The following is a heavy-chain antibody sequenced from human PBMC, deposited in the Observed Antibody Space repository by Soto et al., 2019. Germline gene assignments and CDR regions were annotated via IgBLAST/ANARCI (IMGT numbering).Heavy chain of an antibody. CDR2: INPNGGGT. CDR3: ARDYYGSGSYYYDY. CDR1: GYTFTGYY. D-gene: IGHD3-10*01. Sequence: ASVKVSCKASGYTFTGYYMHWVLQAPGQGLEWMGWINPNGGGTNYAQKFQGRVTMTRDTSISTAYMELSRLRSDDTAVYYCARDYYGSGSYYYDYWGQGTLVTVSS. V-gene: IGHV1-2*02. J-gene: IGHJ4*02.